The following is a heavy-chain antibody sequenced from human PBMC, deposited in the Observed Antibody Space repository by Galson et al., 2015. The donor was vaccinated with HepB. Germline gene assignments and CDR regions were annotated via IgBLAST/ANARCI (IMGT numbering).Heavy chain of an antibody. CDR3: ARWDDYGDYGTGDYYYYGMDV. CDR1: GGSISSSNW. CDR2: IYHSGST. V-gene: IGHV4-4*02. Sequence: LSLTCAVSGGSISSSNWWSWVRQPPGKGLEWIGEIYHSGSTNYNPSLKSRVTISVDKSKNQFSLKLSSVTAADTAVYYCARWDDYGDYGTGDYYYYGMDVWGQGTTVTVSS. D-gene: IGHD4-17*01. J-gene: IGHJ6*02.